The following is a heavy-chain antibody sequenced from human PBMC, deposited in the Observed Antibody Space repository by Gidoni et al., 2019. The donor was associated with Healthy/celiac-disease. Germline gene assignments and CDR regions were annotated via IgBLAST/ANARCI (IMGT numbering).Heavy chain of an antibody. CDR3: ARDRSKTGYGMDV. V-gene: IGHV4-61*01. J-gene: IGHJ6*02. CDR2: IYYSGST. CDR1: GGSVSSGSYY. D-gene: IGHD4-4*01. Sequence: QVQLQESGPGLVKPSETLSLTCTVSGGSVSSGSYYWSWIRQPPGKGLEWLGYIYYSGSTNYNPSLKSRVTISVDTSKNQFSLKLSSVTAADTAVYYCARDRSKTGYGMDVWGQGTTVTVSS.